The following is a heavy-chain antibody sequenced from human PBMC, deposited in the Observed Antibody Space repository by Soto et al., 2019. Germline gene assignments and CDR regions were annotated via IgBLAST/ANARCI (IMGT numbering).Heavy chain of an antibody. D-gene: IGHD4-17*01. J-gene: IGHJ6*02. Sequence: SVKLTSKAPGGTFRSYAMSWVQQAPGQGLEWMGGIIPIFGTANYAQKFQGRVKITADESTSTAYMELSSLRAEDTAVYYCARVMERGTVTTRYYSYGMEVWGQGPTVTVSS. CDR3: ARVMERGTVTTRYYSYGMEV. CDR1: GGTFRSYA. CDR2: IIPIFGTA. V-gene: IGHV1-69*13.